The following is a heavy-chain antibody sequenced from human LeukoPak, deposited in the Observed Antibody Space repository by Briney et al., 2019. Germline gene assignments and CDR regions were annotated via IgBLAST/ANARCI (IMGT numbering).Heavy chain of an antibody. D-gene: IGHD4-17*01. CDR1: GGSISSGGYY. V-gene: IGHV4-39*07. Sequence: PSETLSLTCTVSGGSISSGGYYWSWIRQPPGKGLEWIGEINHSGSTNYNPSLKSRVTISVDTSKNQFSLKLSSVTAADTAVYYCARVTAFRGSDYWYFDLWGRGTLVTVSS. J-gene: IGHJ2*01. CDR2: INHSGST. CDR3: ARVTAFRGSDYWYFDL.